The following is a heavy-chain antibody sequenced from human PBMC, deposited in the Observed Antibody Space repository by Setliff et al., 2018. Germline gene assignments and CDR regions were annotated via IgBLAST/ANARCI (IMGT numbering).Heavy chain of an antibody. CDR2: TIPIFGTT. D-gene: IGHD3-22*01. CDR3: VREGVDSRSSTDYRYYMDV. V-gene: IGHV1-69*05. CDR1: GGTFSSYG. Sequence: SVKVSCKASGGTFSSYGISWVRQTPGQGLEWMGGTIPIFGTTDYAQKFQGRVTIITDESTSTAFMQLSSLRSEDTAVYYCVREGVDSRSSTDYRYYMDVWGKGTTVTVSS. J-gene: IGHJ6*03.